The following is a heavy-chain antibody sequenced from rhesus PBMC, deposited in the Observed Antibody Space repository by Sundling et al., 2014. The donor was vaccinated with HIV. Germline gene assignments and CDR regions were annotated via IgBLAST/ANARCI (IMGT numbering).Heavy chain of an antibody. D-gene: IGHD6-25*01. V-gene: IGHV3-103*01. CDR2: ITSNGGST. CDR1: GFTFSSFA. Sequence: EVQLVESGGGLVQPGGSLRLSCAASGFTFSSFAMYWVRQAPGKGLEWISSITSNGGSTYYADSVKGRFTISRDNSKNTLSLQMNSLSAEDTAVYYCAKTPSDGSWIHYWGQGVLVTVSS. J-gene: IGHJ4*01. CDR3: AKTPSDGSWIHY.